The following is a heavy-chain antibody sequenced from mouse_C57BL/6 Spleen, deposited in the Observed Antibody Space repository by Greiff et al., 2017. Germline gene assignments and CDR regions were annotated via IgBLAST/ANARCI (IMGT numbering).Heavy chain of an antibody. J-gene: IGHJ2*01. CDR2: ISSGGDYI. V-gene: IGHV5-9-1*02. CDR1: GFTFSSYA. D-gene: IGHD1-1*01. CDR3: TRDGSSLRYYFDY. Sequence: EVKLVESGEGLVKPGGSLKLSCAASGFTFSSYAMSWVRQTPEKRLEWVAYISSGGDYIYYADTVKGRFTISRDNARNTLYLQMSSLKSEDTAMYYCTRDGSSLRYYFDYWGQGTTLTVSS.